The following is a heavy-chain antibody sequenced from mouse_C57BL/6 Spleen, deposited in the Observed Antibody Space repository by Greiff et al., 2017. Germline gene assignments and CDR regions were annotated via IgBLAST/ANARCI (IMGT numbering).Heavy chain of an antibody. CDR1: GYAFSSYW. J-gene: IGHJ4*01. D-gene: IGHD1-1*01. Sequence: VKLVESGAELVKPGASVKISCKASGYAFSSYWMNWVKQRPGKGLEWIGQIYPGDGDTNYNGKFKGKATLTADKSSSTAYMQLSSLTSEDSAVYFCARVYDSSYNYAMDYWGQGTSVTVSS. CDR2: IYPGDGDT. CDR3: ARVYDSSYNYAMDY. V-gene: IGHV1-80*01.